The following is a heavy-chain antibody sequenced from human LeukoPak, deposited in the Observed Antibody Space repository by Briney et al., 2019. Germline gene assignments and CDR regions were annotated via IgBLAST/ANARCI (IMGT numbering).Heavy chain of an antibody. CDR2: MNPNSGNT. D-gene: IGHD5-18*01. V-gene: IGHV1-8*01. J-gene: IGHJ5*02. CDR3: ARPGGYSYTFDP. CDR1: GYTFTSYD. Sequence: ASVKVSCKASGYTFTSYDINWVRQATGQGLEWMGWMNPNSGNTGYAQKFQGRVPMTRNTSISTAYMELSSLRSEDTAVYYCARPGGYSYTFDPWGQGTLVTVSS.